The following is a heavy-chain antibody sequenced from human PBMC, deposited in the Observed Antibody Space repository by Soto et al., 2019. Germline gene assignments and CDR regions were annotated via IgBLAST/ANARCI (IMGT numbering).Heavy chain of an antibody. CDR3: WLGYCTNEQQLVENPYFDY. CDR1: GFTFSSYS. Sequence: GGSLRLSCTASGFTFSSYSMNWVRQAPGKGLEWVSYSSSSSSTIYYADSVKVQFTISRDNTKNSRYLQMNSLRAEDTAVDSSWLGYCTNEQQLVENPYFDYWGQGTLVTVSS. V-gene: IGHV3-48*04. D-gene: IGHD2-8*01. J-gene: IGHJ4*02. CDR2: SSSSSSTI.